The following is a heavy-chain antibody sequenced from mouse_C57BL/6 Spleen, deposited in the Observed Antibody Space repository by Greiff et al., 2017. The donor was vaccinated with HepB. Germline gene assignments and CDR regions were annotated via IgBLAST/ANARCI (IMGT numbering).Heavy chain of an antibody. Sequence: EVHLVESGGGLVKPGGSLKLSCAASGFTFSDYGMHWVRQAPEKGLEWVAYISSGSSTIYYADTVKGRFTISRDNAKNTLFLQMTRLRSEDTAMYYCANIYDGYYWFAYWGQGTLVTVSA. CDR3: ANIYDGYYWFAY. V-gene: IGHV5-17*01. CDR1: GFTFSDYG. CDR2: ISSGSSTI. J-gene: IGHJ3*01. D-gene: IGHD2-3*01.